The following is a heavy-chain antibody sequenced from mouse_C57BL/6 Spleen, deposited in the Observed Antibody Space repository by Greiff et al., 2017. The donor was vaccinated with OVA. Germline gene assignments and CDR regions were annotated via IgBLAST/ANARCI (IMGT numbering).Heavy chain of an antibody. CDR1: GFSLTSYG. V-gene: IGHV2-5*01. Sequence: VQLQQSGPGLVQPSQSLSITCTVSGFSLTSYGVHWVRQSPGKGLEWLGVIWRGGSTDYNAAFMSRLSITKDNSKSQVFFKMNSLQADDTAIYYGAKKGGSSYESYAMDYWGQGTSVTVSS. D-gene: IGHD1-1*01. CDR2: IWRGGST. J-gene: IGHJ4*01. CDR3: AKKGGSSYESYAMDY.